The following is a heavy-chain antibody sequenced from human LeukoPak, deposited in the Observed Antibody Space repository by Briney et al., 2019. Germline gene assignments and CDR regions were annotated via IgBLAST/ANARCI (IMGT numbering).Heavy chain of an antibody. V-gene: IGHV3-23*01. CDR1: GFTFSSYA. D-gene: IGHD3-22*01. CDR2: ISGSGGST. Sequence: GGSLRLSCAASGFTFSSYAMSWVRQAPGKGLEWVSAISGSGGSTYYADSVKGRFTISRDNSKNTLYLQMNSLRAEDTAVYYCAKDKGSRYYDSSGYLSWGQGALVTVSS. CDR3: AKDKGSRYYDSSGYLS. J-gene: IGHJ5*02.